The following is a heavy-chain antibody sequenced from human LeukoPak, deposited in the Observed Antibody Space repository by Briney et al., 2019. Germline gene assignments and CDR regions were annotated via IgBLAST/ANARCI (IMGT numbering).Heavy chain of an antibody. CDR3: ARDLWNFYDSSGYYRDFDF. Sequence: GASVKVSCKATSRISWVRQAPGQGLEWMGWIGSYGGDTYYAQKFQGRVTVTTDTSTSIAYMELRSLRSDDTAVYYCARDLWNFYDSSGYYRDFDFWGQGTLVTVSS. V-gene: IGHV1-18*01. D-gene: IGHD3-22*01. J-gene: IGHJ4*02. CDR1: TSR. CDR2: IGSYGGDT.